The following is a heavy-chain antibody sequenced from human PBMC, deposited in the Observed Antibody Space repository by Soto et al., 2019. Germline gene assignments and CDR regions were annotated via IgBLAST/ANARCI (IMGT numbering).Heavy chain of an antibody. CDR3: ARDLAGGGDY. D-gene: IGHD2-8*02. CDR2: INPNSGCT. CDR1: GYTFTGYY. J-gene: IGHJ4*02. Sequence: QVQLVQSGAEVRKPGASVKLSCKASGYTFTGYYMHWVRQAPGQGLAWMGWINPNSGCTNYAQKFQGRVTMTRDTSISTAYMELSRVRSDDTAVYYCARDLAGGGDYWGQGTLVTVSS. V-gene: IGHV1-2*02.